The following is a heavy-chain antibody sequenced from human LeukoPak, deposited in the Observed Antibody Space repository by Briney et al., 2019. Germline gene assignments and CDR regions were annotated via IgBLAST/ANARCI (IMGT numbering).Heavy chain of an antibody. Sequence: GGSLRLSCAASGFTFSSHAMSWVRQAPGKGLEWVSSISGRGDSTYYADSVKGRFTISRDNSKNTLYLQMNSLRADDTAVYYCAKDGGNIVVVVAAMHYWGQGTLVTVSS. CDR2: ISGRGDST. J-gene: IGHJ4*02. CDR3: AKDGGNIVVVVAAMHY. D-gene: IGHD2-15*01. V-gene: IGHV3-23*01. CDR1: GFTFSSHA.